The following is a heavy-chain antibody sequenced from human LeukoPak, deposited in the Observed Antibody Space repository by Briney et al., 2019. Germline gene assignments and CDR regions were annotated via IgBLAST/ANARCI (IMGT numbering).Heavy chain of an antibody. V-gene: IGHV4-39*01. D-gene: IGHD2-2*02. J-gene: IGHJ4*02. CDR2: IHYRGST. Sequence: SETLSLTCTASGGSISSSSYYWGWIRQPPGKGLEWIGSIHYRGSTYYNPSLKSRVTMSVDTSKNQFSLKLSSVTAEDTAVYYCASDDCSSTSCYMGYWREGTLVTVSS. CDR1: GGSISSSSYY. CDR3: ASDDCSSTSCYMGY.